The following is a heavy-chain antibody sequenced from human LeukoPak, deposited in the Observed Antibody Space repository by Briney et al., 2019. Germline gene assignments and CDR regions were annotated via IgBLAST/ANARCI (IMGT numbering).Heavy chain of an antibody. CDR2: ISYDGSNK. CDR1: GFTFSSYA. Sequence: GRSLRLSCAASGFTFSSYAMHWVRQAPGKGLEWVAVISYDGSNKYYADSVKGRFTISRDNSKNTLYLQMNSLRAEDTAVYYCARVNDFWSGYPTTSYLFDYWGQGTLVTVSS. J-gene: IGHJ4*02. CDR3: ARVNDFWSGYPTTSYLFDY. V-gene: IGHV3-30-3*01. D-gene: IGHD3-3*01.